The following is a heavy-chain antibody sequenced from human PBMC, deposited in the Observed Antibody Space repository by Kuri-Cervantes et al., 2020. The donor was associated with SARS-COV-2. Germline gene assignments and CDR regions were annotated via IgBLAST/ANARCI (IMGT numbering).Heavy chain of an antibody. Sequence: GESLKISCAASGFTFSSYAMHWVRQAPGKGLEYVSAISSNGGSTYYANSVKGRFTISRDNSKNTLYLQMNSLRAEDTAVYYCAKVTLVTSVIVVVEAYFDYWGQGTLVTVSS. V-gene: IGHV3-64*01. CDR1: GFTFSSYA. J-gene: IGHJ4*02. CDR2: ISSNGGST. CDR3: AKVTLVTSVIVVVEAYFDY. D-gene: IGHD3-22*01.